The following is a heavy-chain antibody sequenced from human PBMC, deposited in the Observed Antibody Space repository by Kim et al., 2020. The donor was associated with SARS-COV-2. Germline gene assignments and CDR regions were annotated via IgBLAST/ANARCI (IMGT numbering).Heavy chain of an antibody. CDR3: AKGAAAGPLGGMDV. D-gene: IGHD6-13*01. J-gene: IGHJ6*02. CDR2: ISWNSGSI. V-gene: IGHV3-9*01. CDR1: GFTFGDYA. Sequence: GGSLRLSCAASGFTFGDYAMHWVRQAPGKGLEWVSGISWNSGSIGYADSVKGRFTISRDNAKNSLYLQMNSLRAEDTALYYCAKGAAAGPLGGMDVWGQGTTVTVSS.